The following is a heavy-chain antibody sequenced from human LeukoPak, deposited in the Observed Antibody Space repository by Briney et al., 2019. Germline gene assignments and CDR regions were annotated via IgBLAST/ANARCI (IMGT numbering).Heavy chain of an antibody. CDR2: IWYDGSIK. D-gene: IGHD5-18*01. CDR1: GFTFSDHE. J-gene: IGHJ4*02. CDR3: AKALIPRDTAMVKGY. V-gene: IGHV3-33*06. Sequence: PGGSLRLSCLASGFTFSDHEMHWVRQAPGKGLEWVAVIWYDGSIKSYADSVKGRFTISRDNSKNTLYLQMNSLRAEDTAVYYCAKALIPRDTAMVKGYWGQGTLVTVSS.